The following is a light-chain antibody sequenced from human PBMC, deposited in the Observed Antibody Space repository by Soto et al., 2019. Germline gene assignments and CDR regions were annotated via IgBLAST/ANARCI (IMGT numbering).Light chain of an antibody. CDR2: MIS. CDR3: MQATQPYT. Sequence: EIVMTQTPLSSRVTLGQPASISCRSSQSLVHSDGNTYLSWLHQRPGQPPRLLIYMISNRFSGVPDSFSGGGAGTDFTLNISRVEAEVVGVYYCMQATQPYTFGQGTKLEIK. J-gene: IGKJ2*01. CDR1: QSLVHSDGNTY. V-gene: IGKV2-24*01.